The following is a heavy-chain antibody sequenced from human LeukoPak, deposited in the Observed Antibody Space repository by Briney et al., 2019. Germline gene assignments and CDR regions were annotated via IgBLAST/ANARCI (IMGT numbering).Heavy chain of an antibody. Sequence: GGSLRLSCAASGFTFSHYGMNWVRRAPGKGLEWVSSISGSNSHMYYADSMKGRFTISRDNAKNSLYLQMNSLRVEDTAVYYCARGVDWFDPWGQGTLVTVSS. CDR3: ARGVDWFDP. J-gene: IGHJ5*02. CDR2: ISGSNSHM. CDR1: GFTFSHYG. V-gene: IGHV3-21*01. D-gene: IGHD2-15*01.